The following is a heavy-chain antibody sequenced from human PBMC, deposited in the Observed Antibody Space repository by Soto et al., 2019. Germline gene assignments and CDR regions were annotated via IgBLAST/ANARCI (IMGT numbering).Heavy chain of an antibody. D-gene: IGHD6-13*01. CDR1: GGSISSSSYY. CDR3: ARHFPHSSSFDY. V-gene: IGHV4-39*01. CDR2: IYYSGST. J-gene: IGHJ4*02. Sequence: SATLSLTCTVSGGSISSSSYYWGWIRQPPGKGLEWIGSIYYSGSTYYNPSLKSRVTISVDTSKNQFSLKLSSVTAADTAVYYCARHFPHSSSFDYWGQGTLVTVSS.